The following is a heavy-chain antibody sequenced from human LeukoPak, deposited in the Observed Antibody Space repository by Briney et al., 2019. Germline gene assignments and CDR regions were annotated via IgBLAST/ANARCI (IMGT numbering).Heavy chain of an antibody. Sequence: PSETLSLTCTVSGGSISSSYWSWIRQPPGKGPQWIGFVYNTGSTIYNPSLTSRATISVDTSKNQFSLKVTSVTAADTAVYFCARGLFSDWVNPGYFDYWGQGILVTVSS. D-gene: IGHD3-9*01. CDR3: ARGLFSDWVNPGYFDY. J-gene: IGHJ4*02. CDR1: GGSISSSY. V-gene: IGHV4-59*01. CDR2: VYNTGST.